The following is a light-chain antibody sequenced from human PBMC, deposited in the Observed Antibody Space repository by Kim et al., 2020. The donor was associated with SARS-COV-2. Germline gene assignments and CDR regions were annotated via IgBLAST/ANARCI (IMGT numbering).Light chain of an antibody. V-gene: IGLV3-1*01. CDR1: KLGNKY. J-gene: IGLJ3*02. Sequence: STGQTARITCSGDKLGNKYACWYQQKPGQSPVLVIYQDSKRPSGIPERFSGSNSGNTATLTISGTQAMDEADYYCQAWDSSTGGVFGGGTKLTVL. CDR3: QAWDSSTGGV. CDR2: QDS.